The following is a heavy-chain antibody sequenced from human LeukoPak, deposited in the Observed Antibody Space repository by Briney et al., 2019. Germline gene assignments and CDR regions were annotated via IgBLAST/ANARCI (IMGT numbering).Heavy chain of an antibody. D-gene: IGHD5-12*01. Sequence: PGRSLRLSCAASGFTFSSYGMHWVRQAPGKALEWVAVIWYDGSNKYYADSVKGRFTISRDNSKNTLYLQMNSLRAEDTAVYYCARDLGYGVRFDYWGQGTLVTVSS. V-gene: IGHV3-33*01. CDR3: ARDLGYGVRFDY. CDR2: IWYDGSNK. J-gene: IGHJ4*02. CDR1: GFTFSSYG.